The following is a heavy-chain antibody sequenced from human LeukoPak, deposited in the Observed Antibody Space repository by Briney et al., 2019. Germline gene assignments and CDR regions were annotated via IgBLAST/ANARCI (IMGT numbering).Heavy chain of an antibody. CDR1: GFTFSSYS. CDR3: ARLGYCSSTSCNYYFDY. D-gene: IGHD2-2*01. CDR2: ISSSSSYI. J-gene: IGHJ4*02. Sequence: GGSLRLSCAASGFTFSSYSMNWVRQAPGKGLEWVSSISSSSSYIYYADSVKGRFTIPRDNAKNSLYLQMNSLRAEDTAVYYCARLGYCSSTSCNYYFDYWGQGTLVTVSS. V-gene: IGHV3-21*01.